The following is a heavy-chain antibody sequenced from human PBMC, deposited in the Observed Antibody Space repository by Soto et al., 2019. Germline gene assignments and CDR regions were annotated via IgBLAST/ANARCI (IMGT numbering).Heavy chain of an antibody. CDR3: ARENAGLWLSTQDYYYYGMDV. Sequence: SVKVSCKASGGTFSSYAISWVRQAPGQGLEWMGGIIPIFGTANYAQKFQGRVTITADKSTSTAYMELSSLRSEDTAVYYCARENAGLWLSTQDYYYYGMDVWAKGPRSPST. V-gene: IGHV1-69*06. D-gene: IGHD3-22*01. J-gene: IGHJ6*02. CDR1: GGTFSSYA. CDR2: IIPIFGTA.